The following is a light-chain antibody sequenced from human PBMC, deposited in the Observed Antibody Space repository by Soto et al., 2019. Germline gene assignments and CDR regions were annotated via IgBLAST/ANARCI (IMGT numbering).Light chain of an antibody. Sequence: DIQITQSPSTLSASVGDRVTITCRASQSISSWLAWYQQKPGKAPKLLIYKASSLESGVPSRFSGSGSGTEFTLTISGLQPDDFATYYCQQYKSYSLTFGGGTKVDIK. CDR1: QSISSW. CDR2: KAS. J-gene: IGKJ4*01. V-gene: IGKV1-5*03. CDR3: QQYKSYSLT.